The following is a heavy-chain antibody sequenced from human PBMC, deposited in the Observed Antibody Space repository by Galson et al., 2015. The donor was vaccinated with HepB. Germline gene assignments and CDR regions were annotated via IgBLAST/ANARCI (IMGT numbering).Heavy chain of an antibody. D-gene: IGHD1-14*01. CDR1: GESFSGFF. CDR2: INHTGNT. J-gene: IGHJ6*02. Sequence: TLSLTCDVYGESFSGFFWTWIRQPPGKGLEWIGEINHTGNTDYNPSLKSRVTMSVDTSKNQFSLSLVSVSAADTAVYYCARGGKKILGYYYYYGLDVWAQGTTVTVSS. CDR3: ARGGKKILGYYYYYGLDV. V-gene: IGHV4-34*01.